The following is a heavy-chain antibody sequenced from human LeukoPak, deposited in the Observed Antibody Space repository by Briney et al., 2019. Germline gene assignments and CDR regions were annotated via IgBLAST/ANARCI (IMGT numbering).Heavy chain of an antibody. J-gene: IGHJ4*02. CDR3: ARKAGSGYDY. Sequence: SQTLSLTCAVSGGSISSGGYSWSWIRQPPGKGLEWIGYIDYSGSTYYNPSLKSRVTISGDTSKNQFSLKLSSVTAADTAVYYCARKAGSGYDYWGQGTLVTVSS. D-gene: IGHD5-12*01. V-gene: IGHV4-31*11. CDR2: IDYSGST. CDR1: GGSISSGGYS.